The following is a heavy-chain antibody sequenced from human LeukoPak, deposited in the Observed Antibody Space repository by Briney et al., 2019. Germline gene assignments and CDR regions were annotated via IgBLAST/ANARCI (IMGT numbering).Heavy chain of an antibody. CDR3: AKARVARAYYSSRGYYNFNY. J-gene: IGHJ4*02. CDR2: ISSSAGSK. Sequence: GGSLRLSCAASGFTFSNFAMTWVRQAPGKGLEWVSSISSSAGSKYYADSVKGRFTISRDNSRNTLFLQMDGLRAEGTAMYYCAKARVARAYYSSRGYYNFNYWGQGTLVTVSS. D-gene: IGHD2-2*01. V-gene: IGHV3-23*01. CDR1: GFTFSNFA.